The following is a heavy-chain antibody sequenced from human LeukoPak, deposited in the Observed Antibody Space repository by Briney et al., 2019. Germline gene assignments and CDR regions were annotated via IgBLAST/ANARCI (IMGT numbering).Heavy chain of an antibody. V-gene: IGHV3-13*01. CDR2: IGTAGAT. CDR1: GFTFSSYD. CDR3: TRATAGFDY. Sequence: GGSLRLSCAASGFTFSSYDMHWVRQTTGKGLEWVSGIGTAGATFYPGSVKGRFTISRENAKNSLYLRMNNLRVGDTAVYYCTRATAGFDYWGQGTLVTVSS. J-gene: IGHJ4*02.